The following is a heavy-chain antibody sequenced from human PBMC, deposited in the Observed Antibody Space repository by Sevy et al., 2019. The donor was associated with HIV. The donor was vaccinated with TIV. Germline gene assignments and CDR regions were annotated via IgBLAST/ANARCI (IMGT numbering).Heavy chain of an antibody. J-gene: IGHJ4*02. CDR3: AKDMSRGGTGTGLDY. D-gene: IGHD1-7*01. CDR1: GFTFDTYA. V-gene: IGHV3-9*01. Sequence: GGSLRLSCAASGFTFDTYAMHWVRQAPGKGLEWVSGINWIGAATGYADPVRGRFTISRDNAKNSLFLNMNSLRPEDTAFDYCAKDMSRGGTGTGLDYWGQGTLVTVSS. CDR2: INWIGAAT.